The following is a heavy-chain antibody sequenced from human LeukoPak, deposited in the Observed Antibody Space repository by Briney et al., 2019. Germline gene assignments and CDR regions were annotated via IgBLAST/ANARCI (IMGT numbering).Heavy chain of an antibody. CDR2: ISSNGGST. V-gene: IGHV3-64*01. Sequence: PGGSLRLSCAASGFTFSSYAMHWVRQAPGKGLEYVSAISSNGGSTYYANSVKGRFTISRDNSKNTLYFQMGSLRAEDMAVYYCARDGELLPYYYYMDVWGKGTTVTVSS. J-gene: IGHJ6*03. CDR3: ARDGELLPYYYYMDV. CDR1: GFTFSSYA. D-gene: IGHD1-26*01.